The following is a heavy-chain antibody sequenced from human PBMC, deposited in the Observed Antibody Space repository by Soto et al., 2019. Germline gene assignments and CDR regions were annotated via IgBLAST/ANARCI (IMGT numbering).Heavy chain of an antibody. CDR3: ARGGSGRDYYGMDV. CDR2: IYYSGST. Sequence: SETLSLTCTVSGGSISSGDYYWSWVRQPPGKGLEWIGYIYYSGSTYYNPSLKSRVTISVDTSKNQFSLKLSSLTAADTAVYYCARGGSGRDYYGMDVWGQGTTVTVSS. J-gene: IGHJ6*02. CDR1: GGSISSGDYY. D-gene: IGHD3-10*01. V-gene: IGHV4-30-4*01.